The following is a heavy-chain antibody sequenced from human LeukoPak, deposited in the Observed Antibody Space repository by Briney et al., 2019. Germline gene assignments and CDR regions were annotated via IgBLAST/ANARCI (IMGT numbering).Heavy chain of an antibody. CDR3: ARHSGGVGVRGRNPRFQPFDY. Sequence: SGTLSLTCAVSGGSISSSNWWSWVRQPPGKGLEWIGEIYHNGSTNYNPSLKSRVTISVDKSKNQFSLKLSSVTAADTAVYYCARHSGGVGVRGRNPRFQPFDYWGQGTLVTVSS. V-gene: IGHV4-4*02. D-gene: IGHD3-10*01. CDR2: IYHNGST. CDR1: GGSISSSNW. J-gene: IGHJ4*02.